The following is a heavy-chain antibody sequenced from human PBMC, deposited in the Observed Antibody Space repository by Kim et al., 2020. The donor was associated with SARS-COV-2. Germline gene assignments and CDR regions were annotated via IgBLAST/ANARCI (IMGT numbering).Heavy chain of an antibody. Sequence: SVKVSCKASGGTFSSYAISWVRQAPGQGLEWMGGIIPIFGTANYAQKFQGRVTITADESTSTAYMELSSLRSEDTAVYYCARCLSYYYGSGSYEGWGQGTLVTVSS. CDR3: ARCLSYYYGSGSYEG. CDR1: GGTFSSYA. CDR2: IIPIFGTA. D-gene: IGHD3-10*01. J-gene: IGHJ4*02. V-gene: IGHV1-69*13.